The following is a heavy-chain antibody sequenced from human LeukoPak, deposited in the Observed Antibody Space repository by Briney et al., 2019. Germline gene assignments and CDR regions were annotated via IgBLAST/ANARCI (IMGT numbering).Heavy chain of an antibody. Sequence: PSETLSLTCTVSGGSISSYYWSWIRQPPGKGLEWIGYIYYSGSTNYNPSLKSRVTISVDTSKNQFSLKLSSVTAADTAVYYCARAEIFSGWYDYWGQGTLVTVSS. D-gene: IGHD6-19*01. V-gene: IGHV4-59*12. CDR2: IYYSGST. CDR1: GGSISSYY. CDR3: ARAEIFSGWYDY. J-gene: IGHJ4*02.